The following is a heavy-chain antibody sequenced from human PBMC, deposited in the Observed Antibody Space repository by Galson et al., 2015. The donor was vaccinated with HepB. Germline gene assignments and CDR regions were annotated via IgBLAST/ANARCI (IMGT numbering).Heavy chain of an antibody. D-gene: IGHD1-1*01. CDR1: GYSFTSYW. V-gene: IGHV5-51*01. J-gene: IGHJ4*02. Sequence: QSGAEVKQPGESLKIPCKGSGYSFTSYWIGWVRQMPGKGLEWVGIIFPGDSDTRYSPSFQGQVTISADKSISTAYLQWSSLKASDTAMYYCARQFRRGIGTTWCVGDWGQGTLVTVSS. CDR3: ARQFRRGIGTTWCVGD. CDR2: IFPGDSDT.